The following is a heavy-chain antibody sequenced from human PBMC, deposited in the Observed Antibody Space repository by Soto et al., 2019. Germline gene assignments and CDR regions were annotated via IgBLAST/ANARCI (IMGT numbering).Heavy chain of an antibody. CDR3: AKAVYLGSGRGYFDY. Sequence: GGSLRLSCAASGFTFKNYAMNWVRQAPGKGLEWVTAISGGGGTTFYADSVKGRFTISRDNSKDTLFLQVNSLRAEETALYYCAKAVYLGSGRGYFDYWGQGALVTVSS. CDR1: GFTFKNYA. J-gene: IGHJ4*02. CDR2: ISGGGGTT. D-gene: IGHD3-10*01. V-gene: IGHV3-23*01.